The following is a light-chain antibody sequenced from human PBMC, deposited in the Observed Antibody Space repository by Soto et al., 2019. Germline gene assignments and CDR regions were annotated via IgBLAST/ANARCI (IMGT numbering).Light chain of an antibody. CDR2: DAS. CDR3: QQYASSSPT. Sequence: DIQMTQSPSTLSASVGDGVTITCRASQNISVWLAWYQQRPGKAPKFLIYDASNLETGVSSRFSGSGSGTEFTLTIRSLQPDDFATYHCQQYASSSPTFGQGTKLEIK. J-gene: IGKJ2*01. V-gene: IGKV1-5*01. CDR1: QNISVW.